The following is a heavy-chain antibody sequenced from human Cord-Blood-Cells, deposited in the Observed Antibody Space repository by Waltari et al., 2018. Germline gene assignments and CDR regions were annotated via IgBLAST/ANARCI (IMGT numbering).Heavy chain of an antibody. CDR3: ARGPSGFWSGYYGSWWFDP. Sequence: QVQLQQWGAGLLKPSETLPLNCAAYGGSFSGYYWRWIRQTPGKRLEWIGEINHSGSTNYNPSLKSRVTISVDTSKNQFSLKLSSVTAADTAVYYCARGPSGFWSGYYGSWWFDPWGQGTLVTVSS. V-gene: IGHV4-34*01. D-gene: IGHD3-3*01. CDR2: INHSGST. J-gene: IGHJ5*02. CDR1: GGSFSGYY.